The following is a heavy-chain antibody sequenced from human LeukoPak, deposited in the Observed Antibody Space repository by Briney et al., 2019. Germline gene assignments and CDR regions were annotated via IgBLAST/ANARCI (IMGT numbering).Heavy chain of an antibody. Sequence: GGSLRLSCAASGFTFSDYYMSWIRQAPGKGLEWVSYISSSGSTIYYADSAKGRFTISRDNAKNSLYLQMNSLRAEDTAVYYCARRGYYYDSSGYYYNNAFDIWGQGTMVTVSS. CDR3: ARRGYYYDSSGYYYNNAFDI. CDR1: GFTFSDYY. D-gene: IGHD3-22*01. V-gene: IGHV3-11*01. CDR2: ISSSGSTI. J-gene: IGHJ3*02.